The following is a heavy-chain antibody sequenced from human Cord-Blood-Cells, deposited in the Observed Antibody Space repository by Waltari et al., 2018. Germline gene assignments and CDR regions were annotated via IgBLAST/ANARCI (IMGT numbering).Heavy chain of an antibody. CDR3: AREDGQQLY. V-gene: IGHV4-38-2*02. CDR1: GYSISSGYY. Sequence: QVQLQESGPGLVKPSETLSLTCAVSGYSISSGYYWGWIRQPPGKGLEWIGSIYHSGSTYYNPSLKSRVTISVDTSKNQFSLKLSSVTAADTAVYYCAREDGQQLYWGQGTLVTVSS. CDR2: IYHSGST. D-gene: IGHD6-13*01. J-gene: IGHJ4*02.